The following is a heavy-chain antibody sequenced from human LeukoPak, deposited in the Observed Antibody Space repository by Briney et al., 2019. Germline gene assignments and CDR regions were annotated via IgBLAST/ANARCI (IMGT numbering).Heavy chain of an antibody. V-gene: IGHV3-30*04. D-gene: IGHD5-18*01. J-gene: IGHJ4*02. CDR1: GFTFSSYA. CDR2: ISYDGSNK. CDR3: TRAVDTAMVTKGFDY. Sequence: GGSLRLSCAASGFTFSSYAMHWVRQAPGKGLERVAVISYDGSNKYYADSVKGRFTISRDNSKNTLYLQMNSLRAEDTAVYYCTRAVDTAMVTKGFDYWGQGTLVTVSS.